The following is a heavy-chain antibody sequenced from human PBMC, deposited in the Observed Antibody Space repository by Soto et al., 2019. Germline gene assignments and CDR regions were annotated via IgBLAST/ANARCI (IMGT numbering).Heavy chain of an antibody. J-gene: IGHJ6*02. V-gene: IGHV3-21*01. D-gene: IGHD6-19*01. CDR3: ARGESEYSSGYGMDV. CDR2: ISSSSSYI. Sequence: GGSLRLSCAASGFTFSSYSMNWVRQAPGKGLEWVSSISSSSSYIYYADSVKGRFTISRDNAKNSLYLQMNSLRAEDTAVYYCARGESEYSSGYGMDVWGQGTTVTV. CDR1: GFTFSSYS.